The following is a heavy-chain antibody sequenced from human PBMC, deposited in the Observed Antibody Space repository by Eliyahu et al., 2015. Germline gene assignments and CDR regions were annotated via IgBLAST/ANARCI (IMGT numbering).Heavy chain of an antibody. D-gene: IGHD1-14*01. CDR2: ISSGSSYI. V-gene: IGHV3-21*01. Sequence: EVQLVASGGGLVKPGGSLRLSCXASGFTLSSYTMNWVRQAPGKGLEWVSSISSGSSYIHYAASVKGRFTISRDNAKNSLYLQMDSLRAEDTALYYCAREISTGPFDYWGQGTLVTVSS. J-gene: IGHJ4*02. CDR1: GFTLSSYT. CDR3: AREISTGPFDY.